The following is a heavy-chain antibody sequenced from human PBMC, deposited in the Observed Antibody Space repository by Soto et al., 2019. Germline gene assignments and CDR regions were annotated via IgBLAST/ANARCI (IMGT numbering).Heavy chain of an antibody. V-gene: IGHV4-31*03. D-gene: IGHD6-6*01. CDR3: ARVLSSSSGLYFQH. CDR1: GCSISSGGYY. Sequence: PSETLSLTCPVSGCSISSGGYYWSWIRQHPGKGLEWIGYIYYSGSTYYNPSLKSRVTISVDTSKNQFSLKLSSVTAADTAVYYCARVLSSSSGLYFQHWGQGTLVTVSS. CDR2: IYYSGST. J-gene: IGHJ1*01.